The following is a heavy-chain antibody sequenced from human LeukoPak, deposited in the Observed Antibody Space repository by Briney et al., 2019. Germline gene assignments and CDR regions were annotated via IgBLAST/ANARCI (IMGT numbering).Heavy chain of an antibody. V-gene: IGHV1-69*04. CDR1: VGTFSSYA. Sequence: AASVKVSCKASVGTFSSYAISWVRQAPGQGLEWMGRIIPILGIANYAQKFQGRVTITADKSTSTAYMELSSLRSEDTAVYYCSGSRAQIFYFDYWGQGTLVTVSS. CDR3: SGSRAQIFYFDY. J-gene: IGHJ4*02. CDR2: IIPILGIA. D-gene: IGHD2-15*01.